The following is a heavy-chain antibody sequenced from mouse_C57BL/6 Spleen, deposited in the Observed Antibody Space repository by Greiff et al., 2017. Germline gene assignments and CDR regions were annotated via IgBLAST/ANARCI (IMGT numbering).Heavy chain of an antibody. V-gene: IGHV3-1*01. D-gene: IGHD1-1*01. J-gene: IGHJ2*01. CDR3: ARGGTTVVALYYFDY. CDR1: GYSITSGYD. CDR2: ISYSGST. Sequence: EVKLMESGPGMVKPSQSLSLTCTVTGYSITSGYDWHWIRHFPGNKLEWMGYISYSGSTNYNPSLKSRISITHDTSKNHFFLKLNSVTTEDTATYYCARGGTTVVALYYFDYWGQGTTLTVSS.